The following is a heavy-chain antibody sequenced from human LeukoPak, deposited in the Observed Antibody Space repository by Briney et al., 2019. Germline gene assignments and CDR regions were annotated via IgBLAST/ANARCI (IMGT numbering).Heavy chain of an antibody. CDR2: IYSGGST. V-gene: IGHV3-53*04. D-gene: IGHD6-19*01. CDR1: GFTVSSNY. J-gene: IGHJ6*02. Sequence: PGGSLRLSCAASGFTVSSNYMSWVRQAPGKGLEWVSVIYSGGSTYYADSVKGRFTISRHNSKNTLYLQMNSLRAEDTAVYYCARNRIAVAGSSGDYYGMDVWGQGTTVTVS. CDR3: ARNRIAVAGSSGDYYGMDV.